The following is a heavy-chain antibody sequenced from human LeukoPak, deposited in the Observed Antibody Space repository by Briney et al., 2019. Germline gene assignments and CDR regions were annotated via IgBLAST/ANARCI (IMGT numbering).Heavy chain of an antibody. CDR1: GFTFSTYA. J-gene: IGHJ4*02. CDR3: VREPPSSGWAFDY. Sequence: GGSLRLSGAASGFTFSTYAMQWVRQAPGKGLEGVAMIWYNGNNKHYADSVKGRFTISRYNSKTTLDLQMNSLRVDDTAVYYCVREPPSSGWAFDYWGQGTLVTVSS. D-gene: IGHD6-19*01. V-gene: IGHV3-33*01. CDR2: IWYNGNNK.